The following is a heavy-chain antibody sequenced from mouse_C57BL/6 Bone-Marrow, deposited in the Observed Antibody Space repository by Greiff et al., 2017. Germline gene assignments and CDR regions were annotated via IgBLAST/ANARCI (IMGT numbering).Heavy chain of an antibody. CDR2: FDPNIGGP. CDR1: GYTFTGYW. V-gene: IGHV1-72*01. D-gene: IGHD4-1*01. J-gene: IGHJ2*01. Sequence: QVQLQQPGAELVKPGASVKLSCKASGYTFTGYWMPWVKQRPGRGLEWIGRFDPNIGGPKYKEKLKGKATLTVDNPSSTAYMQLSSLTSEDAAVYYCARRTANWDRFDYWGQGTTLTVSS. CDR3: ARRTANWDRFDY.